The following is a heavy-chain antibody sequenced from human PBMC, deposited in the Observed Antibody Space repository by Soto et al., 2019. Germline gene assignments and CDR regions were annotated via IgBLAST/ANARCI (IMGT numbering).Heavy chain of an antibody. CDR3: AKDRGDRVLSYDILTAYYFDY. Sequence: GGSLRLSCAASGFTFSSYAMSWVRQAPGKGLEWVSAISGSGGSTYYADSVKGRFTISRDNSKNTLYLQMNSLRAEDTAVYYCAKDRGDRVLSYDILTAYYFDYWGQGTLVTVSS. D-gene: IGHD3-9*01. V-gene: IGHV3-23*01. J-gene: IGHJ4*02. CDR2: ISGSGGST. CDR1: GFTFSSYA.